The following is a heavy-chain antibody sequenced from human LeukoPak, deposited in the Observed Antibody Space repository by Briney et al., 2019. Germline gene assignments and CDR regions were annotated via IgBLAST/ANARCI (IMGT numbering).Heavy chain of an antibody. D-gene: IGHD3-10*01. V-gene: IGHV3-74*01. J-gene: IGHJ4*02. CDR2: IEGDGSST. CDR1: GFAFSRYW. CDR3: ARDPSAFAGYFDF. Sequence: PGGSLRLSCAASGFAFSRYWMHWVRQAPRKGLVWVSRIEGDGSSTTYADYVKGRFTISRDNAKNTLYLQMNSLRAEDTAVYFCARDPSAFAGYFDFWGQGTLVTASS.